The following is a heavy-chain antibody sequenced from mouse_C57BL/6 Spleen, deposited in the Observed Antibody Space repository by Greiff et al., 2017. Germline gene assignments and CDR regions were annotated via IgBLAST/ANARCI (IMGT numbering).Heavy chain of an antibody. CDR2: INTDSSTI. CDR3: SSGDYYCSSWYFDV. CDR1: GIDFSRYW. V-gene: IGHV4-1*01. J-gene: IGHJ1*03. D-gene: IGHD1-1*01. Sequence: EVKLMESGGGLVQPGGSLKLSCAASGIDFSRYWMSWVRRAPGKGLEWIGEINTDSSTINYAPFIKDQFIISRDNAKNTLYLQMSKVRSEDTALYYCSSGDYYCSSWYFDVWGTGTTVTVSS.